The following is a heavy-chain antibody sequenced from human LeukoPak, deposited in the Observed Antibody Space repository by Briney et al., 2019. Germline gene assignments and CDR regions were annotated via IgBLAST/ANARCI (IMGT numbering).Heavy chain of an antibody. CDR2: ISGSGGST. CDR1: GFTFSSYA. V-gene: IGHV3-23*01. CDR3: ARDRYYDSSGYSDFDY. Sequence: GGSLRLSCAASGFTFSSYAMSWVRQAPGKGLEWVSAISGSGGSTYYADSVKGRFTISRDNSKNTLYLQMNSLRAEDTAVYYCARDRYYDSSGYSDFDYWGQGTLVTVSS. J-gene: IGHJ4*02. D-gene: IGHD3-22*01.